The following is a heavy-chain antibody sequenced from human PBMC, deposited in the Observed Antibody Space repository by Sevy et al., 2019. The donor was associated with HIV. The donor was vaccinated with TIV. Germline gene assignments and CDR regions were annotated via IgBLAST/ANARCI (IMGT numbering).Heavy chain of an antibody. CDR3: ATDIVVGRDY. CDR1: GYTLTELS. CDR2: FHEDGET. J-gene: IGHJ4*02. V-gene: IGHV1-24*01. Sequence: ASVKVSCKVFGYTLTELSMHWVRQAPGKGLEWMGGFHEDGETMFAQKFQGRLTMTEDTSTDTGYRELSSLRSEDTAVYYCATDIVVGRDYWGQGTLVTVSS. D-gene: IGHD2-2*01.